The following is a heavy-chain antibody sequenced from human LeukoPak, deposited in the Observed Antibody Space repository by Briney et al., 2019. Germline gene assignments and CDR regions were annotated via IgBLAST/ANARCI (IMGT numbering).Heavy chain of an antibody. CDR2: ISYDGSNK. V-gene: IGHV3-30*18. CDR1: GFTFSSYG. CDR3: AKDMVAAAGVLTYYYYYHGMDV. J-gene: IGHJ6*04. Sequence: GGSLRLSCAASGFTFSSYGMHWVRQAPGKGLEWVAVISYDGSNKYYADSVKGRFTISRDNSKNTLYLQMNSLRAEDTAVYYCAKDMVAAAGVLTYYYYYHGMDVWGKGTTVTVSS. D-gene: IGHD6-13*01.